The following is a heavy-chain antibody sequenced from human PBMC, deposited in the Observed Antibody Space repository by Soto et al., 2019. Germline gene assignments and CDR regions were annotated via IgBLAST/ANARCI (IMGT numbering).Heavy chain of an antibody. V-gene: IGHV3-33*01. D-gene: IGHD5-18*01. J-gene: IGHJ6*02. CDR1: GFSFSTYG. CDR3: ARVEAPLIHSDHYYYGMDV. Sequence: QVQLVESGGGVVRPGRSLRLACEASGFSFSTYGMHWVRQAPGQGLQWVAVIWYDGTNTYYADSVKGRFTISRDNSKDTLYLEMNNLRAEDTAVYYCARVEAPLIHSDHYYYGMDVWGQGTTVTVSS. CDR2: IWYDGTNT.